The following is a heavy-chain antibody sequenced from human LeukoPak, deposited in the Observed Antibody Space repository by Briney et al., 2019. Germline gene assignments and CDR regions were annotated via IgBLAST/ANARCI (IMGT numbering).Heavy chain of an antibody. D-gene: IGHD2-15*01. CDR3: ARIYCSGGSCYSLRYYYYYYMDV. Sequence: GGSLRLSCAASGFTFSSYGMHWVRQAPGKGLEWVAFIRYDGSNKYYADSVKGRFTISRDNSKNTLYLQINSLRAEDTAVYYCARIYCSGGSCYSLRYYYYYYMDVWGKGTTVTISS. V-gene: IGHV3-30*02. CDR1: GFTFSSYG. J-gene: IGHJ6*03. CDR2: IRYDGSNK.